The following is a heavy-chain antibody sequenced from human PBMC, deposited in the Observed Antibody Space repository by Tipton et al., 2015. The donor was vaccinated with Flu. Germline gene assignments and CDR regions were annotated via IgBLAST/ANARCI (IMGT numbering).Heavy chain of an antibody. Sequence: SLRLSCAASGFTVSSNYMSWVRQAPGKGLEWVSVIYSGGSTYYADSVKGRFTISRDNAKNSLYLQMNSLRAEDTAVYYCARAKYYDFWSGYYTPFDYWGQGTLVTVSS. CDR1: GFTVSSNY. CDR3: ARAKYYDFWSGYYTPFDY. V-gene: IGHV3-53*01. CDR2: IYSGGST. D-gene: IGHD3-3*01. J-gene: IGHJ4*02.